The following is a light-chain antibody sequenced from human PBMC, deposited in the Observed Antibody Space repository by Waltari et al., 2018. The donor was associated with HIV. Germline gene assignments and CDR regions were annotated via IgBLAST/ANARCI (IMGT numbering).Light chain of an antibody. CDR1: QFVSSN. V-gene: IGKV3D-15*01. CDR3: QQYISWPLT. Sequence: EIVMMQSPATLSVSPGERATLSCRASQFVSSNLVGYQQKPGQAPRLLIYGASTRAPGIPDRFSGSGSLTEFTLSISSLQSEDFAVYHCQQYISWPLTFGQGTRLEIK. J-gene: IGKJ5*01. CDR2: GAS.